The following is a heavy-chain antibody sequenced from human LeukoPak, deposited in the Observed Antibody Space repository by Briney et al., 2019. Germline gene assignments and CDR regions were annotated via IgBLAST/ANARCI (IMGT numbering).Heavy chain of an antibody. Sequence: ASVKVSCKASGYTFTGYYMHWVRQAPGQGLEWMGWINPNSGGTNYAQKFQGRVTMTTDTSTSTAYMELRTLRSDDTAVYYCARPSTPYYYDTSGPPDYWGQGTLVTVSS. CDR2: INPNSGGT. J-gene: IGHJ4*02. CDR3: ARPSTPYYYDTSGPPDY. V-gene: IGHV1-2*02. CDR1: GYTFTGYY. D-gene: IGHD3-22*01.